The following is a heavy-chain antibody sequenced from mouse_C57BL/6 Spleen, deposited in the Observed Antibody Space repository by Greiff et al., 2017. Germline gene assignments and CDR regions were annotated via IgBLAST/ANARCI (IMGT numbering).Heavy chain of an antibody. V-gene: IGHV1-82*01. CDR3: ARAVYGSSSYYFDY. CDR1: GYAFSSSW. Sequence: QVQLQQSGPELVKPGASVKISCKASGYAFSSSWMNWVKQRPGKGLEWIGRIYPGDGDTNYNGKFKGKATLTADKSSSTAYMQLSSLTSEDSAVYFCARAVYGSSSYYFDYWGQGTTLTVSS. J-gene: IGHJ2*01. D-gene: IGHD1-1*01. CDR2: IYPGDGDT.